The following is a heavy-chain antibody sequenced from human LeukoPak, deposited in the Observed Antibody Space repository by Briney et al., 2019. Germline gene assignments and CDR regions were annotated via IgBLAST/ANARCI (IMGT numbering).Heavy chain of an antibody. V-gene: IGHV1-8*01. CDR1: GYTFTSYD. Sequence: ASVKVSCKASGYTFTSYDINWVRQATGQGLEWMGWMNPNSGNTGYAQKFQGRVTMTRNTSISTAYMELSSLRSEDTAVYYCAREFDYNWNDEREGVGYWGQGTLVTVSS. J-gene: IGHJ4*02. CDR2: MNPNSGNT. D-gene: IGHD1-20*01. CDR3: AREFDYNWNDEREGVGY.